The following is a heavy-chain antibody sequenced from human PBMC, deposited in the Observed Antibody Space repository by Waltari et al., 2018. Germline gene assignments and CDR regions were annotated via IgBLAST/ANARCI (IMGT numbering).Heavy chain of an antibody. CDR3: ARAAYLSSSWPNWFDP. J-gene: IGHJ5*02. Sequence: QVQLQESGPGLVKPSQTLSLTCTVSGGSITTDNYYWNWIRQPAEKGLEWIGRIYNTGSTNYNPSLKSRVTISVDTSKNQFSLKLSSVTAADTAVYYCARAAYLSSSWPNWFDPWGQGTLVTVSS. CDR1: GGSITTDNYY. CDR2: IYNTGST. V-gene: IGHV4-61*02. D-gene: IGHD6-13*01.